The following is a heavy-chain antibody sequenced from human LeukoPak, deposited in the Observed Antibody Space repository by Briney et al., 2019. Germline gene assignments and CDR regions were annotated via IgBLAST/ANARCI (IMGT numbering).Heavy chain of an antibody. Sequence: GESLKISCKASGYSFTSYWIGWVRQMPGKGLEWMGIIYPGDSDTRYSPSFQGQVTISADKSIGTAYLQWSSLKASDSAMYYCARQRGYGSGPLDYWGQGILVTVSS. J-gene: IGHJ4*02. CDR2: IYPGDSDT. V-gene: IGHV5-51*01. CDR1: GYSFTSYW. D-gene: IGHD3-10*01. CDR3: ARQRGYGSGPLDY.